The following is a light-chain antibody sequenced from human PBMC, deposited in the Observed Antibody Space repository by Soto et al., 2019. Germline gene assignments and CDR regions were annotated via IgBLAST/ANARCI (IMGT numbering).Light chain of an antibody. Sequence: EIVMTQSPATMSLSPGDRAALSCRASQSVGTNLAWYQQKHGQDPTLLIYDASTSDTRLPDRFSGSGSGTEFKLTITILQSEYFAIYYCQQYNNWPQDFTFGQGTKREIK. J-gene: IGKJ2*01. CDR2: DAS. CDR3: QQYNNWPQDFT. V-gene: IGKV3-15*01. CDR1: QSVGTN.